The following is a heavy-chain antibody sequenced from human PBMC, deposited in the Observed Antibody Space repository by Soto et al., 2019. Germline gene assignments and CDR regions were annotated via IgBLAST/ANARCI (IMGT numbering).Heavy chain of an antibody. CDR1: GYTFTSYA. CDR2: IIPIFGTA. D-gene: IGHD3-22*01. J-gene: IGHJ5*02. V-gene: IGHV1-69*13. Sequence: SVKVSCKASGYTFTSYAISWVRQAPGQGLEWMGGIIPIFGTANYAQKFQGRVTITADESTSTAYMELSSLRSEDTAVYYCATSWDYYDSSGPFDPWGQGTLVTVSS. CDR3: ATSWDYYDSSGPFDP.